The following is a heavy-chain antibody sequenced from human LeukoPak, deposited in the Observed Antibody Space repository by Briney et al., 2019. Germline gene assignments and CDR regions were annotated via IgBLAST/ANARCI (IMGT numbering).Heavy chain of an antibody. J-gene: IGHJ6*04. CDR3: AKDPNVDV. V-gene: IGHV3-23*01. CDR2: TSSSDAGT. CDR1: GFTFSSYW. Sequence: PGGSLRLSCAASGFTFSSYWMSWVRQAPGKGLEWVAATSSSDAGTYHADSVRGRFTTSRDNSKNTLYLQMNSLRAEDAAVYYCAKDPNVDVWGKGTTVTISS.